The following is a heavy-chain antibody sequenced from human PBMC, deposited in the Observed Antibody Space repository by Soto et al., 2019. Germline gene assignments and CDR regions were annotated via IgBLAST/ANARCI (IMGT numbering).Heavy chain of an antibody. CDR1: GFTFSIYG. CDR2: IWYDGSNK. CDR3: YLTGDGPDY. J-gene: IGHJ4*02. D-gene: IGHD7-27*01. Sequence: QTXGSLRLACSASGFTFSIYGMRWVRQAPGKGLEWVAVIWYDGSNKYYADSVKGRFTISRDNSKNTLYLQMNSLRAEDTAVYYCYLTGDGPDYWGQGTLVTVYS. V-gene: IGHV3-33*01.